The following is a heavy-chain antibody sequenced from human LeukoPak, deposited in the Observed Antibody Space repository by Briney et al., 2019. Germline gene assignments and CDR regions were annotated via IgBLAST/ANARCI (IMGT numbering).Heavy chain of an antibody. CDR1: GFTFSKYW. CDR2: IKEDGSEK. J-gene: IGHJ4*02. D-gene: IGHD1-1*01. CDR3: VRDGRPLDY. V-gene: IGHV3-7*01. Sequence: PGGSLRLSCAASGFTFSKYWMSWVRQAPGKGLEWVANIKEDGSEKYFVDSVRGRFIISRDNAENSLYLQMDSLRAEDTAIYYCVRDGRPLDYWGQGTLVTVS.